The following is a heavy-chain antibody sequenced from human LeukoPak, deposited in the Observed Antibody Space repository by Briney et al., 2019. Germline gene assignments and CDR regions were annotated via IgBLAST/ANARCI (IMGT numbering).Heavy chain of an antibody. CDR1: GFTVSSNS. D-gene: IGHD1-26*01. CDR3: ARGGSYVHY. J-gene: IGHJ4*02. V-gene: IGHV3-66*01. Sequence: PGGSLRLSCRASGFTVSSNSMTWVRQAPGKGLAWVSVSYTDGSTYYADSVKGRFTISRDNAKNSLYLQMNSLRADDTAVYYCARGGSYVHYWGQGTLVTVSS. CDR2: SYTDGST.